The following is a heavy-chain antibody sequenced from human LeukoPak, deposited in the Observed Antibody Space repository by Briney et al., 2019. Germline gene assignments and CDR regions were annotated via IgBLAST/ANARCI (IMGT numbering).Heavy chain of an antibody. CDR2: INPNSGGT. D-gene: IGHD4-17*01. V-gene: IGHV1-2*02. J-gene: IGHJ4*02. Sequence: ASVKVSCKASGYTFTGYYMHWVRQAPGQGLEWMGWINPNSGGTNYAQKFQGRVTMTRDTSISTAYMELSTLRSDDTAVDYCATNQYGDYTLGDYWGQGTLVSVSS. CDR1: GYTFTGYY. CDR3: ATNQYGDYTLGDY.